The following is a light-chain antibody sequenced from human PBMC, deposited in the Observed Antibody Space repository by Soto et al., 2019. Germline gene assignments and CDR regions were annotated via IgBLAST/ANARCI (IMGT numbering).Light chain of an antibody. Sequence: QSVLTQPASVSGSPGQSITISCTGTNSDIGSYDLVSWYQQHPGKAPKLMIYEVSKRPSGLSNRFSGSKSGNTASLTISGLQAEDGADYYCCSYAGTGALVFGGGTKVTVL. J-gene: IGLJ2*01. V-gene: IGLV2-23*02. CDR3: CSYAGTGALV. CDR1: NSDIGSYDL. CDR2: EVS.